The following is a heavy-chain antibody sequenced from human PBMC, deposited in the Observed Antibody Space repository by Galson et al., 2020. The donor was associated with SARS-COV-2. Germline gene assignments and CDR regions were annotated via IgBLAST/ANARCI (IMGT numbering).Heavy chain of an antibody. V-gene: IGHV4-59*02. J-gene: IGHJ4*02. CDR3: ARSYYYDASGYYPPDY. Sequence: SETLSLTCTVSGDSVTGYYWSWIRQPPGTGLEWIGYIYNSGNTNYNPSLMSRVTISVDTSKNQFSLKLSSVTAADTAVYYCARSYYYDASGYYPPDYWGQGTLVTVSS. CDR2: IYNSGNT. CDR1: GDSVTGYY. D-gene: IGHD3-22*01.